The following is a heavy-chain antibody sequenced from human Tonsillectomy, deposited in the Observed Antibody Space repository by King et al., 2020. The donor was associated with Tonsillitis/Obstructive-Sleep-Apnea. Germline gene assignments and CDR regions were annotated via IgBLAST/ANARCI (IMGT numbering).Heavy chain of an antibody. CDR1: GYTFTAFY. CDR2: INPNFDDT. D-gene: IGHD4-23*01. Sequence: VQLVESGAEVKKPGASVKVSCKASGYTFTAFYVHWVRQAPGQGLEWMGWINPNFDDTSYAQKFQGRVTMTRDTSMSTVYMQLSRLRSDDTAVYYWAREFESRVVTPSNWFDPWGQGTLVTVSS. J-gene: IGHJ5*02. V-gene: IGHV1-2*02. CDR3: AREFESRVVTPSNWFDP.